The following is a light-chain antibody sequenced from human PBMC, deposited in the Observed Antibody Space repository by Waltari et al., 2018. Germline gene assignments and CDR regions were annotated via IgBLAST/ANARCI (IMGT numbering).Light chain of an antibody. CDR1: QSISNC. Sequence: DIQMTQSPSTLSASVGDRVTITCRASQSISNCLAWYQQKPGKAPKLLIYKASTLESGVPSRFSGSGSGTEFTLTISSLQPDDFATYYCQQYNSYSLLTFGGGTKVGIK. CDR3: QQYNSYSLLT. J-gene: IGKJ4*01. V-gene: IGKV1-5*03. CDR2: KAS.